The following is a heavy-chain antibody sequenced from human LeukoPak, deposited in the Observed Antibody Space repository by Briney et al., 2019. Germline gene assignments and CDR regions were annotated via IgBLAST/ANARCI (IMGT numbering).Heavy chain of an antibody. CDR1: GFTFPTYA. Sequence: GGSLRPSCAASGFTFPTYAMSWVRQAPGKGLEWVSAISGNAYSTYYTDSVKGRFTISRDNSKNTLDLQMSSLRVEDTAVYYCARRGGADGWGAFDIWGQGTVVTVSS. J-gene: IGHJ3*02. V-gene: IGHV3-23*01. CDR2: ISGNAYST. D-gene: IGHD5-24*01. CDR3: ARRGGADGWGAFDI.